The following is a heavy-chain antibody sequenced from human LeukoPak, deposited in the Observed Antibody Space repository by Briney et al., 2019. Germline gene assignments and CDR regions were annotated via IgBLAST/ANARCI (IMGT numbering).Heavy chain of an antibody. D-gene: IGHD7-27*01. V-gene: IGHV4-61*02. CDR2: IYTSGST. CDR3: ARDHHPTQINWGYYWYFDL. CDR1: GGSISSGSYY. J-gene: IGHJ2*01. Sequence: PSQTLSLTCTVSGGSISSGSYYWSWIRQPAGKGLEWIGRIYTSGSTNYNPSLKSRVTISVDTSKNQFSLKLSSVTAADTAVYYCARDHHPTQINWGYYWYFDLWGRGTLVTVSS.